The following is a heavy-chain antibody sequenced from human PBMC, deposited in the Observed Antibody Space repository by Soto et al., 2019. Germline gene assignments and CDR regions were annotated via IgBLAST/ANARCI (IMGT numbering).Heavy chain of an antibody. CDR1: GFTFSSYG. Sequence: QVQLVESGGGVVQPGRSLRLSCAASGFTFSSYGMHWVRQAPGKGLEWVAVIWYDGGNKYYADSVKGRFTISRDNSKNTLYLQMNSLRAEDTAVYYCARGRGVAAAGIDYWGQGTLVTVSS. CDR2: IWYDGGNK. V-gene: IGHV3-33*01. D-gene: IGHD6-13*01. J-gene: IGHJ4*02. CDR3: ARGRGVAAAGIDY.